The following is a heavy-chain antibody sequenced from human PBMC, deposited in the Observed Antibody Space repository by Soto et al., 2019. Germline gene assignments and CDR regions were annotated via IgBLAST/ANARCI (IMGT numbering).Heavy chain of an antibody. CDR3: VRVISERYCSGGGCSSGDSYFYMDV. CDR1: GFSLNTSGMC. Sequence: SGPTLVKPTQTLTLTCSFSGFSLNTSGMCVSWIRQPPGKALEWLARIDWDDDKFYTTSLKTRLTLSKDTSKNQVVLTMTNVDPVDTATYYCVRVISERYCSGGGCSSGDSYFYMDVWGKGTTVTVSS. CDR2: IDWDDDK. D-gene: IGHD2-15*01. V-gene: IGHV2-70*17. J-gene: IGHJ6*03.